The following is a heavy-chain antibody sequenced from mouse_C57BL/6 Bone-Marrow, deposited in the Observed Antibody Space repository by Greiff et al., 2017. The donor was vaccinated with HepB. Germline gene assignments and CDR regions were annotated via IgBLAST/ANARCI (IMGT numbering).Heavy chain of an antibody. CDR3: ARRLLWTFAY. Sequence: QVQLQQPGAELVKPGASVKLSCKASGYTFTSYWMQWVKQRPGQGLEWIGEIDPSDSYTNYNQKFKGKATLTVDTSSSTAYMQLSSLTSEDSAVYYCARRLLWTFAYWGQGTLVTVSA. V-gene: IGHV1-50*01. CDR1: GYTFTSYW. J-gene: IGHJ3*01. D-gene: IGHD2-1*01. CDR2: IDPSDSYT.